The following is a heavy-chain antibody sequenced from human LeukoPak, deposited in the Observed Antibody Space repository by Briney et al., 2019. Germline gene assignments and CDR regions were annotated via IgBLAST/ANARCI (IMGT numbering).Heavy chain of an antibody. CDR2: INPNGGI. D-gene: IGHD1-1*01. Sequence: ASLKVSCKASGYIFTDYYIHWVRQVPGQGLEWMGWINPNGGIDYAQKFRDRVTLTRDTSITTTYMELSRLGSDDTAVYFCARGGKGLQLIGSFYDYWGQGTLVTVSS. CDR3: ARGGKGLQLIGSFYDY. CDR1: GYIFTDYY. J-gene: IGHJ4*02. V-gene: IGHV1-2*02.